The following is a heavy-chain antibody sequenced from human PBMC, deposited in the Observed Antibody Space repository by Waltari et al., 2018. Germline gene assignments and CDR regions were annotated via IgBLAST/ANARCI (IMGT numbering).Heavy chain of an antibody. V-gene: IGHV1-3*01. D-gene: IGHD3-3*01. CDR1: GYTFTNSA. J-gene: IGHJ4*02. CDR2: INAGNGNT. CDR3: ASHDFWSGYYYDY. Sequence: QVQLVQSGAEVKKPGASVKVSCKASGYTFTNSAFHWLRPAPGQRLQWMGWINAGNGNTKYSQKFQGRVTITRDTSASTAYMELSSLRSEDTAVYYCASHDFWSGYYYDYWGQGTLVTVSS.